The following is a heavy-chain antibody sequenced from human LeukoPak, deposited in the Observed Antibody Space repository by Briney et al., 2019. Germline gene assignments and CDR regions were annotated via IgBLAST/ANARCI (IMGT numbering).Heavy chain of an antibody. CDR1: GGSISSSSYY. J-gene: IGHJ4*02. CDR2: IYYSGST. CDR3: ARLDYDFWSGYSKPYYFDY. V-gene: IGHV4-39*01. Sequence: SETLSLTCTVSGGSISSSSYYWGWIRQPPGKGPEWIGSIYYSGSTYYNPSLKSRVTISVDTSKNQFSLKLSSVTAADTAVYYCARLDYDFWSGYSKPYYFDYWGQGTLVTVSS. D-gene: IGHD3-3*01.